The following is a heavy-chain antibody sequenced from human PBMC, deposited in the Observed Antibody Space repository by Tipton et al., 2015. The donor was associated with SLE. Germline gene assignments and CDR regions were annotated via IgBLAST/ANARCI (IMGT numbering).Heavy chain of an antibody. Sequence: SLRLSCAASGFTVSSNYMSWVRQAPGKGLEWVSVIYSGGSTCYADSVKGRFTISRDNSKNTLYLQMNSLRAEDTAVYYCARVHSSGYYPLDYWGQGTLVTVSS. V-gene: IGHV3-66*01. CDR2: IYSGGST. CDR3: ARVHSSGYYPLDY. CDR1: GFTVSSNY. D-gene: IGHD3-22*01. J-gene: IGHJ4*02.